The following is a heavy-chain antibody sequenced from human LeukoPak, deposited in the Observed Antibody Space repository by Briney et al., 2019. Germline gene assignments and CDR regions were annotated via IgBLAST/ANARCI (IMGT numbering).Heavy chain of an antibody. J-gene: IGHJ6*03. CDR1: GGSISNSNR. V-gene: IGHV4-4*02. CDR3: AREKVRGRDYYYYYMDV. CDR2: IYTSGST. Sequence: SETLSLTCAVSGGSISNSNRWSWVRQPPGKGLEWIGRIYTSGSTNYNPSLKSRVTISVDTSKNQFSLKLSSVTAADTAVYYCAREKVRGRDYYYYYMDVWGKETTVTISS. D-gene: IGHD3-10*01.